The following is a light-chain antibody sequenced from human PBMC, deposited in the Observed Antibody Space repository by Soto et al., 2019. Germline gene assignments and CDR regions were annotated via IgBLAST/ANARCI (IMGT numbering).Light chain of an antibody. J-gene: IGKJ1*01. CDR1: QSVSYL. V-gene: IGKV3-11*01. CDR2: DAS. CDR3: QQRSNRPQT. Sequence: IVLMQSPATLSLSPGERATLSCRASQSVSYLLAWYQQKPGQAPRLLIYDASKRVTGTPARFSGSGFGTDFTLTISSLEPEDFAVYYCQQRSNRPQTFGQGTKVDIK.